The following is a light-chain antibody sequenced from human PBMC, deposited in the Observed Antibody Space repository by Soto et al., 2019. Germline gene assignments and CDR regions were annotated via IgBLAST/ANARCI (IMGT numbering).Light chain of an antibody. CDR3: QQYGASPTT. CDR1: QSGTSNY. J-gene: IGKJ2*01. CDR2: GAS. V-gene: IGKV3-20*01. Sequence: EILLTQSPGTLSLSPGERATLSCRASQSGTSNYLAWYQQKPGQAPRLLIYGASSRATGFPDRFSGSGSGTDFTLTISRLEPEDFAVYYCQQYGASPTTFGQGTKLEI.